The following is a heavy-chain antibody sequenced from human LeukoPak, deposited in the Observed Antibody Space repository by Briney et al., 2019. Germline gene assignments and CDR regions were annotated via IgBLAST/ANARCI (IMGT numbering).Heavy chain of an antibody. CDR1: GFTFSSYA. Sequence: GGSLRLSCVASGFTFSSYAMSWVRQIPGKRLERVSSISDSGHSTYHADSVKGRFTISRDNSKNTMYLQTNSLRAEDTAVYYCVSERLGYCTGVRCYPLDYWGQGTLVTVSS. D-gene: IGHD2-15*01. CDR2: ISDSGHST. V-gene: IGHV3-23*01. CDR3: VSERLGYCTGVRCYPLDY. J-gene: IGHJ4*02.